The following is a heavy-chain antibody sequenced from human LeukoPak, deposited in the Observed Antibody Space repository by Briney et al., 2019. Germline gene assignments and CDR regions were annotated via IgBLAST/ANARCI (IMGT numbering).Heavy chain of an antibody. CDR2: ISSGDRT. CDR3: AKDATASPYFHWFDN. D-gene: IGHD3-9*01. Sequence: GGSLRLSCAASGFTFSSYAMNWVRQAPGKGLEWVAGISSGDRTFHAESVKGRVTISRDKSKDTLYLQMNRLSAEDTAVYYCAKDATASPYFHWFDNWGQGTQVIVSP. CDR1: GFTFSSYA. V-gene: IGHV3-23*01. J-gene: IGHJ4*02.